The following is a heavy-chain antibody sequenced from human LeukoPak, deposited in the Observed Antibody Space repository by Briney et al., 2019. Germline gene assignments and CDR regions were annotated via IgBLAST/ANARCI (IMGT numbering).Heavy chain of an antibody. Sequence: ASVKVSCKASGDTFTNYFVHWVRQAPGQGLEWMGWISAYNGNTNYAQKLQGRVTMTTDTSTSTAYMELRSLRSDDTAVYYCARDSYYYDSSGYYPEYYFDYWGQGTLVTVSS. V-gene: IGHV1-18*01. CDR1: GDTFTNYF. J-gene: IGHJ4*02. D-gene: IGHD3-22*01. CDR3: ARDSYYYDSSGYYPEYYFDY. CDR2: ISAYNGNT.